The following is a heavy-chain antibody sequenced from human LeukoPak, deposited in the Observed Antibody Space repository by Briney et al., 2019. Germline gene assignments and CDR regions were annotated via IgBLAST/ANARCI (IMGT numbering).Heavy chain of an antibody. Sequence: GRSLRLSCAASGFTFSSYAMHWVRQAPGKGLEWVAVISYDGSNKYYADSVKGRFTISRDNSKNTLYLQMNSLRPEDTAVYYCARDPQFPDNYYYYMDVWGKGTTVTVSS. D-gene: IGHD1-14*01. CDR2: ISYDGSNK. J-gene: IGHJ6*03. V-gene: IGHV3-30*04. CDR1: GFTFSSYA. CDR3: ARDPQFPDNYYYYMDV.